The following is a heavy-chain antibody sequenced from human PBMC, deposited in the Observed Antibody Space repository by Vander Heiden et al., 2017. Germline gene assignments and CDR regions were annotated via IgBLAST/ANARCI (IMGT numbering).Heavy chain of an antibody. J-gene: IGHJ3*02. CDR1: GFSFSGYS. D-gene: IGHD2-15*01. Sequence: EVQLVESGGGLVQPGGSLRLSCEGSGFSFSGYSMNSVRQPPGKGLEWLSYISRSGSRVNYADSVKGRFTISRDNAKNSLYLQMNSLRDDDTAVYYCASRYCSGGSCYRLDAFDIWGQGTMVTVSP. CDR2: ISRSGSRV. CDR3: ASRYCSGGSCYRLDAFDI. V-gene: IGHV3-48*02.